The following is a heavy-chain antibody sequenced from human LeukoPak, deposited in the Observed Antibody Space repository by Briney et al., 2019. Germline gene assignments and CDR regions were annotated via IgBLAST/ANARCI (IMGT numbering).Heavy chain of an antibody. CDR1: GFIFSSYA. V-gene: IGHV3-23*01. CDR2: ISGRGVRT. J-gene: IGHJ4*02. CDR3: AKDCCSSASCRACFDY. Sequence: GGSLRLSCAASGFIFSSYAMSWVRQAPGKGLEGVSAISGRGVRTYYADSVKGRFTISRDNSKNTLYLQMNSLRAEDAAVYYCAKDCCSSASCRACFDYWGQGTLVTVSS. D-gene: IGHD2-2*01.